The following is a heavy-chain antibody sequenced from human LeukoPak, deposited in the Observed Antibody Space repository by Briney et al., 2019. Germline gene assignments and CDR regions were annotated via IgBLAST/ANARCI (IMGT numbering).Heavy chain of an antibody. V-gene: IGHV4-31*03. CDR3: AKEGRDSGCYNGWFEP. CDR1: GGSISSGGYC. Sequence: ASETLSLTCTVSGGSISSGGYCWSWIRQHPGKGLEWIGYVCHDGGTSYNPSLKSRVSVAIDTSKNQFSLKLNSVTAADTAVFYCAKEGRDSGCYNGWFEPWGQGTLVTVSS. CDR2: VCHDGGT. D-gene: IGHD2-21*01. J-gene: IGHJ5*02.